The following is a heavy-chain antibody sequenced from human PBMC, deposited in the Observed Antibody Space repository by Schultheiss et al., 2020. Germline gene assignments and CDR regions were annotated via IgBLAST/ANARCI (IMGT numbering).Heavy chain of an antibody. CDR2: TYYRSKWYN. Sequence: SQTLSLTCAISGDSVSSNSAAWNWIRQSPSRGLEWLGRTYYRSKWYNDYAVSVKSRITINPDTSKNQFSLQLNSVTPEDTAVYYCARDRSVWELLEGYYYYGMDVWGQGTTVTVSS. J-gene: IGHJ6*02. CDR3: ARDRSVWELLEGYYYYGMDV. V-gene: IGHV6-1*01. D-gene: IGHD2-15*01. CDR1: GDSVSSNSAA.